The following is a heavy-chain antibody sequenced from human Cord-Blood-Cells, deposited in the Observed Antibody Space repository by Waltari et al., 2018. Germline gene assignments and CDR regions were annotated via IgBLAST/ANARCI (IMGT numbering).Heavy chain of an antibody. D-gene: IGHD2-15*01. CDR3: ARDTLVGYCSGGSCYSNFDY. CDR2: ISAYNGNT. Sequence: QVQLVQSGAEVKKPGASVKVSCKASGYTFTSYGIGWVRTAPGQGLEWMGWISAYNGNTNYAQKLQGRVTMTTDTSTSTAYMELRSLRSDDTAVYYCARDTLVGYCSGGSCYSNFDYWGQGTLVTVSS. V-gene: IGHV1-18*01. J-gene: IGHJ4*02. CDR1: GYTFTSYG.